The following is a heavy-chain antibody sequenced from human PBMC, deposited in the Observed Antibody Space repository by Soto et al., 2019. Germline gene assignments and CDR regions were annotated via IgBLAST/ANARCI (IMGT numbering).Heavy chain of an antibody. V-gene: IGHV4-59*08. CDR2: IYYRGNT. CDR1: GGSMSPYY. Sequence: SETLSLTCSVFGGSMSPYYWSWIRQSPGKGLEWIANIYYRGNTNYNPSLESRVTISIDTSKNQFSLKLNSLTAADTAVYYCARGLITGSQYSGGWYYFDSWGQGTQVTVSS. J-gene: IGHJ4*02. CDR3: ARGLITGSQYSGGWYYFDS. D-gene: IGHD1-26*01.